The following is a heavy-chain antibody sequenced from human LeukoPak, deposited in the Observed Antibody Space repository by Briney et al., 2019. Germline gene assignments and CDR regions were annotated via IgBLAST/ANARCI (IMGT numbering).Heavy chain of an antibody. CDR1: GFTFSYYD. Sequence: GGSLRLSCAASGFTFSYYDMHWVRHATGKGLEWVSAIGTAGDTYYPDSVKGRFTISRENAKNSLYLQMNSLRAGDTAVYYCARDKRTYGSGSYYKDYYYGMDVWGQGTTVTVSS. V-gene: IGHV3-13*04. CDR3: ARDKRTYGSGSYYKDYYYGMDV. D-gene: IGHD3-10*01. CDR2: IGTAGDT. J-gene: IGHJ6*02.